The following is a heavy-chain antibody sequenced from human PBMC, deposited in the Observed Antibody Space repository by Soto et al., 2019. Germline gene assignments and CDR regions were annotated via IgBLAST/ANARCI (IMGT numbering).Heavy chain of an antibody. V-gene: IGHV3-30-3*01. CDR2: ISYDGSNK. J-gene: IGHJ4*02. Sequence: GGSLRLSCAASGFTFSSYAMHWVRQAPGKGLEWVAVISYDGSNKYYADSVKGRFTISRDNSKNTLYLQMNSLRAEDTAVYYCASASNIAAAGLDYWGQGTLVTVSS. CDR1: GFTFSSYA. CDR3: ASASNIAAAGLDY. D-gene: IGHD6-13*01.